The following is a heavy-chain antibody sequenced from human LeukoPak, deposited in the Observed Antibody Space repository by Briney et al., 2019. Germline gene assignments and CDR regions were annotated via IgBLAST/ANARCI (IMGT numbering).Heavy chain of an antibody. Sequence: GASVKVSCKASGHTFTGYYMHWVRQAPGQGLEWMGWINPNSGGTNCAQKFQGRVTMTRDTSISTAYMELSRLRSDDTAVYYCAPSIRSGWYGGDNWFDPWGQGTLVTVSS. J-gene: IGHJ5*02. CDR2: INPNSGGT. V-gene: IGHV1-2*02. D-gene: IGHD6-19*01. CDR3: APSIRSGWYGGDNWFDP. CDR1: GHTFTGYY.